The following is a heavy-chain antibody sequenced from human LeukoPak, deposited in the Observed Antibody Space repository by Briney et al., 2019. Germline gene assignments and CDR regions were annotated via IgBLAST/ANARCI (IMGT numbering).Heavy chain of an antibody. Sequence: ASVKVSCKASGYTFTSYYMHWVRQAPGQGLEWMGWINPNSGGTNYAQKFQGRVTMTRDTSISTAYMELSRLRSDDTAVYYCARSVAVAGRLSSGLGYWGQGTLVTVSS. CDR3: ARSVAVAGRLSSGLGY. D-gene: IGHD6-19*01. CDR2: INPNSGGT. J-gene: IGHJ4*02. V-gene: IGHV1-2*02. CDR1: GYTFTSYY.